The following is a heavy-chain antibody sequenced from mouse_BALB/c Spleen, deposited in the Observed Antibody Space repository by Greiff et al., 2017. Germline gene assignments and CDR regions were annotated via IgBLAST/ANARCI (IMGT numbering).Heavy chain of an antibody. V-gene: IGHV3-2*02. CDR2: ISYSGST. D-gene: IGHD3-3*01. Sequence: EVKLQESGPGLVKPSQSLSLTCTVTGYSITSDYAWNWIRQFPGNKLEWMGYISYSGSTSYNPSLKSRISITRDTSKNQFFLQLNSVTTEDTATYYCARRDVLDYWGQGTTLTVSS. CDR3: ARRDVLDY. J-gene: IGHJ2*01. CDR1: GYSITSDYA.